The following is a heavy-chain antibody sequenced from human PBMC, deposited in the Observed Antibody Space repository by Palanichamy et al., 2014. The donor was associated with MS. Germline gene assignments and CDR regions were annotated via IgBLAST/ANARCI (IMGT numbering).Heavy chain of an antibody. CDR3: ARVSSLGAAAGTGLFDY. Sequence: VQLQQSGPGLVKPSQTLSLTCAISGDSVSSNSAAWNWIRQSPSRGLEWLGRTYYRSKWYNDYAASVKSRITINPDTSKNQFSLQLNSVTPEDTAVHYCARVSSLGAAAGTGLFDYWGQGTLVTVSS. CDR2: TYYRSKWYN. V-gene: IGHV6-1*01. CDR1: GDSVSSNSAA. J-gene: IGHJ4*02. D-gene: IGHD6-13*01.